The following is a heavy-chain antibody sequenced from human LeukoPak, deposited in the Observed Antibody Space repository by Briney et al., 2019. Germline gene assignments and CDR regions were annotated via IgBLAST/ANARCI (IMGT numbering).Heavy chain of an antibody. V-gene: IGHV6-1*01. CDR2: TYYRSKWYN. CDR3: ARDGIIAAADFDC. CDR1: GDSVSSNNAA. Sequence: SQTLSLTCAISGDSVSSNNAAWNWIRQSPSGGLEWLGRTYYRSKWYNDYAVSVKSRITINPDTSKNQFSLQLNSVTPEDTAVYYCARDGIIAAADFDCWGQGTLVTVSS. J-gene: IGHJ4*02. D-gene: IGHD6-13*01.